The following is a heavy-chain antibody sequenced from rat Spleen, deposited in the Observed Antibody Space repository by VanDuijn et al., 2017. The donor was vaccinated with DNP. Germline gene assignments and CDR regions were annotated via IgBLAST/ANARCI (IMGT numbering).Heavy chain of an antibody. CDR2: ISYHGGNT. CDR3: ARHGRRVFDY. J-gene: IGHJ2*01. Sequence: EVQLVESGGGLVQPGRSLKLSCAASGFTFSDYYMAWVRQAPTEGLECVAYISYHGGNTYYPDSVKGRFTISRDDAKNTLSLQMNSLRSEDTATYYCARHGRRVFDYWGQGVMVTVSS. D-gene: IGHD1-11*01. V-gene: IGHV5-22*01. CDR1: GFTFSDYY.